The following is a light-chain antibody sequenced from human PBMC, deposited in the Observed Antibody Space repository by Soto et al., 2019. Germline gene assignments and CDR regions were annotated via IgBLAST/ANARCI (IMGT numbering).Light chain of an antibody. CDR1: QNISNH. CDR2: DSS. V-gene: IGKV1-33*01. Sequence: IQMTQSPSSLSVSLGDRVTITCQASQNISNHLNWHLQRPGRAPKVLICDSSDLESGVSSRFSGSGSGTKFTFTIGNLQPEDIGTYYCQQSHTIPITFGHGTRLEIK. J-gene: IGKJ5*01. CDR3: QQSHTIPIT.